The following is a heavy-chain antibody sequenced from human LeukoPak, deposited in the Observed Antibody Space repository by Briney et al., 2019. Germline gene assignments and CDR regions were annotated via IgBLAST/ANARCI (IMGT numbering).Heavy chain of an antibody. CDR2: IYYSGST. CDR3: ARLYDFWSGYYPN. J-gene: IGHJ6*02. CDR1: GGSISSYY. D-gene: IGHD3-3*01. V-gene: IGHV4-59*01. Sequence: PSETLSLTCTVSGGSISSYYWSWIRQPPGKGLEWIGYIYYSGSTNYNPSLKSRVTISVDTSKNQFSLRLSSVTAADTAVYYCARLYDFWSGYYPNWGQGTTVAVSS.